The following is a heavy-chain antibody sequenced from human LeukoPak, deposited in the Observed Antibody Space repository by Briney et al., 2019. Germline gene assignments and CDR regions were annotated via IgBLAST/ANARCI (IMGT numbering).Heavy chain of an antibody. CDR3: ARVGEWIQLWFDDAFDI. Sequence: GGSLRLSCAASGFTFSSYWMSWVRQAPGKGLEWVANINQDGSEKYYVDSVKGRFTISRDNAKNSLYLQMNSLRAEDTAMYYCARVGEWIQLWFDDAFDIWGRGTMVTVSS. V-gene: IGHV3-7*01. CDR1: GFTFSSYW. J-gene: IGHJ3*02. D-gene: IGHD5-18*01. CDR2: INQDGSEK.